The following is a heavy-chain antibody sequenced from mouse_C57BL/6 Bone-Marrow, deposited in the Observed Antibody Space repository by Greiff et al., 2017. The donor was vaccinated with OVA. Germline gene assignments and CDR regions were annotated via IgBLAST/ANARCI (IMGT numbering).Heavy chain of an antibody. CDR1: GYTFTSYW. CDR2: IHPNSGST. V-gene: IGHV1-64*01. D-gene: IGHD1-1*01. Sequence: QVHVKQPGAELVKPGASVKLSCKASGYTFTSYWMHWVKQRPGQGLEWIGMIHPNSGSTNYNEKFKSKATLTVDKSSSTAYMQLSSLTSEDSAVYYCARGGFITTVVAKGYWGQGTTLTVSS. CDR3: ARGGFITTVVAKGY. J-gene: IGHJ2*01.